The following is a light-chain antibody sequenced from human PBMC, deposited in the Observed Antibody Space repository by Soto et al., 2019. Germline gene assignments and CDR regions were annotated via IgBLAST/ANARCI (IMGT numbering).Light chain of an antibody. CDR3: QQSGAHPRT. J-gene: IGKJ1*01. V-gene: IGKV3-20*01. Sequence: EIVLTQSPGTLSLSPGERATLSCRASQSINSNYLAWYQHKPGQAPRLLISDASSRATGIPDRFTGSGSGTDFTLTISRLEPEDFAVYYCQQSGAHPRTFGQGTKVEIK. CDR2: DAS. CDR1: QSINSNY.